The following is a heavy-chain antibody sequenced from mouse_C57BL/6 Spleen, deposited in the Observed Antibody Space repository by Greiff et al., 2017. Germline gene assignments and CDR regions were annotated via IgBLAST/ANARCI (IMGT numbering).Heavy chain of an antibody. D-gene: IGHD1-1*01. CDR2: FYPGSGSI. Sequence: VQLVESGAELVKPGASVKLSCKASGYTFTEYTIHWVKQRSGQGLEWIGWFYPGSGSIKYNEKFKDKATLTADKSSSTVAMELIRVTSEDSAGYFCARHEAPNYYGSIPYYFDYWGQGTTLTVSS. V-gene: IGHV1-62-2*01. CDR1: GYTFTEYT. J-gene: IGHJ2*01. CDR3: ARHEAPNYYGSIPYYFDY.